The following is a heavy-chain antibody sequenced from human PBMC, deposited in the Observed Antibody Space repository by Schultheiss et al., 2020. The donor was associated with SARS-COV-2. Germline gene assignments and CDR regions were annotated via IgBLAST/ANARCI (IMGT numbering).Heavy chain of an antibody. CDR1: GGSISSGGYY. CDR2: IYYSGST. D-gene: IGHD3-10*01. J-gene: IGHJ5*02. CDR3: ARDRYGSGYSDESERSS. V-gene: IGHV4-31*03. Sequence: SQTLSLTCPVSGGSISSGGYYWSWIRQHPGKGLEWIGYIYYSGSTYYNPSLKSRVTISVDTSKNQFSLKLSSVTAADTAVYYCARDRYGSGYSDESERSSWGQGTLVTVSS.